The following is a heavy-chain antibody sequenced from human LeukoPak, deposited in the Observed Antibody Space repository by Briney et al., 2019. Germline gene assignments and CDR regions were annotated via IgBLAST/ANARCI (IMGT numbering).Heavy chain of an antibody. CDR2: ISYDGSNK. D-gene: IGHD6-19*01. V-gene: IGHV3-30*18. J-gene: IGHJ4*02. CDR3: AKEFGLPKSGWCGRSFDY. Sequence: PGGSLRLSCAASGFTFSSYGMHWVRQAPGKGLEWVAVISYDGSNKYYADSVKGRFTISRDNSKNTLYVQMDSLRAEDTAVYYCAKEFGLPKSGWCGRSFDYWGQGTLVTVSS. CDR1: GFTFSSYG.